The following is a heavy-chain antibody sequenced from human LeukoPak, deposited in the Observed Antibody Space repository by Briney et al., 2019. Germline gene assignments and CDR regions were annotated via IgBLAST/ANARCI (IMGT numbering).Heavy chain of an antibody. CDR3: AKAPRDGYAPFDY. Sequence: GGSLRLSCTASGFTFCAYAMSWVRQAPGKGLEWISGINGLGGSTYYAASVKGRFTISRDNSKSMLYLQMDSLRAEDTAVYYCAKAPRDGYAPFDYWGQGTLVTVSS. J-gene: IGHJ4*02. D-gene: IGHD5-24*01. CDR1: GFTFCAYA. V-gene: IGHV3-23*01. CDR2: INGLGGST.